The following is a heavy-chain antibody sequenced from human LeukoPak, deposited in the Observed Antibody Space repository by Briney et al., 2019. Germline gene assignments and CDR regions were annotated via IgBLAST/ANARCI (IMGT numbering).Heavy chain of an antibody. J-gene: IGHJ4*02. V-gene: IGHV3-20*04. CDR3: ARWGPGITIFGVVRSFDY. CDR1: GFTFDDYG. CDR2: INWNGGST. Sequence: GGSLRLSCAASGFTFDDYGMSWVRQAPGKGLEWVSGINWNGGSTGYADSVKGRFTIYRDNAKNSLYLQMNSLRAEDTALYYCARWGPGITIFGVVRSFDYWGQGTLVTVSS. D-gene: IGHD3-3*01.